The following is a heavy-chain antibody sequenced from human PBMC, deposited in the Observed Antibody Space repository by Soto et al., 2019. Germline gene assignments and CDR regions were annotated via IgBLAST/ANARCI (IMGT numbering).Heavy chain of an antibody. Sequence: EVQLVESGGGLVQPGGSLRLSCAASGFTVSSNYMSWVRQAPGKGLEWVSVIYSGGSTYYADSVKGRFTISRDNSKNTLYLQMNSLRAEDTAVYSCASPFGVGDEYYFDYWGQGTLVTVSS. CDR1: GFTVSSNY. CDR2: IYSGGST. D-gene: IGHD2-21*02. V-gene: IGHV3-66*01. CDR3: ASPFGVGDEYYFDY. J-gene: IGHJ4*02.